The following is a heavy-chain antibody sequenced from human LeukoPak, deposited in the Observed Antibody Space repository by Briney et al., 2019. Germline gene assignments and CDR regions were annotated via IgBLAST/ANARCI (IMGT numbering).Heavy chain of an antibody. J-gene: IGHJ6*03. D-gene: IGHD3-22*01. CDR2: IGSSGTPT. CDR1: GFTFSDYE. Sequence: GGSLRLSCTVSGFTFSDYEMNWVRQAPGKGLEWVAYIGSSGTPTSHADSVKGRFILSRGNVKNSLSPQMNTLIVEDTAIYYRARGGYSSALDPFYYSYMDFWGKGTTVIVSS. V-gene: IGHV3-48*03. CDR3: ARGGYSSALDPFYYSYMDF.